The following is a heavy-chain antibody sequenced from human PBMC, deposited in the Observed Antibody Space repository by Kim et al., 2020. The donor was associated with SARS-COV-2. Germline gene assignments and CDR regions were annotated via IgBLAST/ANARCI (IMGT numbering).Heavy chain of an antibody. D-gene: IGHD4-4*01. J-gene: IGHJ4*02. Sequence: GGSLRLSCAASGFTFRTNIMVWVRQAPGKGLEWVSVISASGNSASYADFVMGRFTVSRDNSKNTVFLQMNSLRAEDTAVYYCAKRNTVSSIPKTFDSWGQGTLVTVSS. V-gene: IGHV3-23*01. CDR2: ISASGNSA. CDR1: GFTFRTNI. CDR3: AKRNTVSSIPKTFDS.